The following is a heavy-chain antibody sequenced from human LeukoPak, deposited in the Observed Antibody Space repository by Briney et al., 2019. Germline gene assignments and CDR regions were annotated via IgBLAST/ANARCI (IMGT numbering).Heavy chain of an antibody. J-gene: IGHJ5*02. D-gene: IGHD5-12*01. V-gene: IGHV3-48*03. CDR3: ARDTRNSDYDP. Sequence: GGSLRLSCVASGFTFSSYEMNWVRQAPGKGLEWVSYISSSGTTIYYADSVKGRFIISRDNAKNSLYLQMNSLRAEDTAVYYCARDTRNSDYDPWGQGTLVTVSS. CDR1: GFTFSSYE. CDR2: ISSSGTTI.